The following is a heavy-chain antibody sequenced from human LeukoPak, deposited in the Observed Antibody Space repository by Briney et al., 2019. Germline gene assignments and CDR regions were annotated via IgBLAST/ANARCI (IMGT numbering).Heavy chain of an antibody. V-gene: IGHV3-43D*03. J-gene: IGHJ4*02. CDR3: AKDMSGLGGDFEYSSSARGFDY. CDR1: GFTFDDYA. Sequence: QSGGSLRLSCAASGFTFDDYAMHWVRQAPGKGLEWVSLISWDGGSTYYADSVKGRFTLSRDNSKNSLYLQMNSLRAEDTALYYCAKDMSGLGGDFEYSSSARGFDYWGQGTLVTVSS. D-gene: IGHD6-6*01. CDR2: ISWDGGST.